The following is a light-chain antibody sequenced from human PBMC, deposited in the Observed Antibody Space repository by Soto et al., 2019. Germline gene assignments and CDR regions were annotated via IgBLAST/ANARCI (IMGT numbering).Light chain of an antibody. CDR3: QHFGSSPPVI. J-gene: IGKJ5*01. Sequence: EVEWTLSPGTLSVSPGKSVTLSCRVSKNTSPKYVAWYQQRRGLAPRLLVYGASKRAAGIPDRFRGSGSGSEFSLTISGLEPEDFAVYFCQHFGSSPPVIFGQGTRLEIK. V-gene: IGKV3-20*01. CDR1: KNTSPKY. CDR2: GAS.